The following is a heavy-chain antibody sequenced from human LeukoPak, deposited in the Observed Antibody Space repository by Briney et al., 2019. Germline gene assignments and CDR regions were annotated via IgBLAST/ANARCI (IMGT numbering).Heavy chain of an antibody. J-gene: IGHJ4*02. CDR1: GFNFSDYY. D-gene: IGHD4-11*01. V-gene: IGHV3-11*01. CDR2: ISSSGTTI. CDR3: ARGIRQYAKSYFDY. Sequence: GGSLRLSCAASGFNFSDYYMSWIRQAPGEGLEWVSYISSSGTTIYYTDSVKGRFTISRDNAKNSLHLQMNSLRAEDTAVYYCARGIRQYAKSYFDYWGQGSLVTVSS.